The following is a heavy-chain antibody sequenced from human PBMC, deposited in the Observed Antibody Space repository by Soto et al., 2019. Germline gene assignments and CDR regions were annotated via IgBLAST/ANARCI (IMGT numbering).Heavy chain of an antibody. CDR2: INPNSGGT. CDR3: ARGKPVLRYFDWLATENWFDP. V-gene: IGHV1-2*04. CDR1: GYTFTGYY. D-gene: IGHD3-9*01. J-gene: IGHJ5*02. Sequence: ASVKVSCKASGYTFTGYYMHWVRQAPGQGLEWMGWINPNSGGTDYAQKFQGWVTMTRDTSISTAYMELSRLRSDDTAVYYCARGKPVLRYFDWLATENWFDPWGQGTLVTVSS.